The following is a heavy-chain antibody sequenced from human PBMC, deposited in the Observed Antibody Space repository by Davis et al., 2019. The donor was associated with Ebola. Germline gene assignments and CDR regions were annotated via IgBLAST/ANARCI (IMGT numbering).Heavy chain of an antibody. CDR1: GDSISSRSYY. J-gene: IGHJ4*02. Sequence: SETLSLTCTVSGDSISSRSYYWGWIRQPPGKGLEWIGSFYNGGSTYYNPSLKSRVIISVDTSKNQVSLSLTSVTATDTDVYYCARRGTSSSGGYFDYWGQGTLVTISS. D-gene: IGHD6-6*01. V-gene: IGHV4-39*01. CDR2: FYNGGST. CDR3: ARRGTSSSGGYFDY.